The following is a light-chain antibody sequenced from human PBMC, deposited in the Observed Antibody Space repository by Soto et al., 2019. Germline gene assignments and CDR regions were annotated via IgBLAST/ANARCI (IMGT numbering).Light chain of an antibody. CDR1: SSNIGNNY. CDR2: ENN. Sequence: HSALTQPPSVSAAPGQKVTISGSGSSSNIGNNYVSWYQQLPGTAPKLLIYENNKRPSGIPDRFSGSKSGTSATLGITGLQTGDEADYYCGTWDSSLSAVVFGGGTKVTVL. V-gene: IGLV1-51*02. CDR3: GTWDSSLSAVV. J-gene: IGLJ2*01.